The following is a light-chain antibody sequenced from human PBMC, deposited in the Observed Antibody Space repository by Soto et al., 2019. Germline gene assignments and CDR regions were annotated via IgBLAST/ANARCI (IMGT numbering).Light chain of an antibody. CDR3: QQHGSSPWT. V-gene: IGKV3-20*01. CDR1: QSVSSSY. J-gene: IGKJ1*01. CDR2: SAS. Sequence: EIVLTQSRVTLSWSPGGRCTLSCRAIQSVSSSYLAWYQQKPGQAPRLLIYSASSRATGIPDRFSGSGSGTDFNLTISRLELEDFAVYYCQQHGSSPWTFGQGTKVDIK.